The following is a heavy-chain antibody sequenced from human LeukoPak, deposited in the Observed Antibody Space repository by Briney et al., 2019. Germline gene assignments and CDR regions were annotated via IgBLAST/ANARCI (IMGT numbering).Heavy chain of an antibody. CDR3: ARLLAARPGDAFDT. CDR2: INHSGST. J-gene: IGHJ3*02. D-gene: IGHD6-6*01. Sequence: SETLSLTCAVYGGSFSGYYWSWIRQPPGKGLEWIGEINHSGSTNYNPSLKSRVTISVDTSKNQFSLKLSSVTAADTAVYYCARLLAARPGDAFDTWGQGTMVTVSS. CDR1: GGSFSGYY. V-gene: IGHV4-34*01.